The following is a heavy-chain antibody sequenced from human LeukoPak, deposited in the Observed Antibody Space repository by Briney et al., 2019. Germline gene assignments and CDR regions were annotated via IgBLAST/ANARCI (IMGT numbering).Heavy chain of an antibody. CDR2: ISGSGGST. CDR3: ARDRGAGWYGDLGY. D-gene: IGHD6-19*01. Sequence: GGSLRLSCAASGFTFSSYAMSWVRQAPGKGLEWVSAISGSGGSTYYADSVEGRFTISRDNGKNLLYLQMSSLRGEDTAVYYCARDRGAGWYGDLGYWGQGTLVTVSS. V-gene: IGHV3-23*01. J-gene: IGHJ4*02. CDR1: GFTFSSYA.